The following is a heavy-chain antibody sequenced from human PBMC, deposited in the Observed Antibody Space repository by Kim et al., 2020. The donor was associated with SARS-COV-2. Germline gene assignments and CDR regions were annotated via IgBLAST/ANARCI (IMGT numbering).Heavy chain of an antibody. CDR3: ASDTVLYGLDV. J-gene: IGHJ6*02. D-gene: IGHD4-4*01. V-gene: IGHV3-74*01. Sequence: GGSLRLSCAASGFTVTTYWMHWVRQAPGKGLVWVSRIKSEGTGISYADSVKGRFTISRDNANNTLDLQMDNLRDEDTAVYYCASDTVLYGLDVWGQGTTVTVSS. CDR2: IKSEGTGI. CDR1: GFTVTTYW.